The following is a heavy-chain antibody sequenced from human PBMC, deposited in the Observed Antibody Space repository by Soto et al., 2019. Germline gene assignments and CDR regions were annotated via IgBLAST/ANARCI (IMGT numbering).Heavy chain of an antibody. CDR3: ARLTYYDFWSGSGGDAFDI. V-gene: IGHV3-74*01. J-gene: IGHJ3*02. D-gene: IGHD3-3*01. CDR2: INSDGSST. Sequence: GGSLRLSCAASGFTFSSYWMHWVRQAPGKGLVWVSRINSDGSSTSYADSVKGRFTMSRDNAKNTLYLQMNSLRAEDTAVYYCARLTYYDFWSGSGGDAFDIWGQGTMVTVSS. CDR1: GFTFSSYW.